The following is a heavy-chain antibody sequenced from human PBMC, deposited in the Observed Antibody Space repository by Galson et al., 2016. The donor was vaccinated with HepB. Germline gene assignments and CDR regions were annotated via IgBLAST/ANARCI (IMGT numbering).Heavy chain of an antibody. Sequence: QSGAEVTEPGESLKITCEGSGYSFSNYWIAWVRQMPGKGLEWVGIINPGDSDTRYSPSFQGQVTISADKSITTAYVQSGSLKASDTAIYYCAKLNPGLSGGHGIDVWGQGTTVTV. CDR1: GYSFSNYW. J-gene: IGHJ6*02. D-gene: IGHD1-14*01. V-gene: IGHV5-51*01. CDR2: INPGDSDT. CDR3: AKLNPGLSGGHGIDV.